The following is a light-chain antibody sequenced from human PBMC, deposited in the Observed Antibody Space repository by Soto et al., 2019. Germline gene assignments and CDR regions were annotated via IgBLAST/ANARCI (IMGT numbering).Light chain of an antibody. CDR2: GAS. CDR3: QQYGSSGT. CDR1: QSISRSD. V-gene: IGKV3-20*01. J-gene: IGKJ1*01. Sequence: EIVLTQSPGTVSLSPGESATLSCRASQSISRSDLAWYQHRPGQSPRLLIYGASNRATGIPDRFSGSGSGTDFTLTISRLEPEDFAVYYCQQYGSSGTFGQGTKVDI.